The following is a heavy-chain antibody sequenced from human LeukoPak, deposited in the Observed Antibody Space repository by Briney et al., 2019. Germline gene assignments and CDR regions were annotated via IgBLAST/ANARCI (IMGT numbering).Heavy chain of an antibody. CDR3: TTDLGYSSSDFDY. J-gene: IGHJ4*02. V-gene: IGHV3-15*04. D-gene: IGHD6-13*01. Sequence: GGSLRLSCAASGLTVTNAWMNWVRQAPGKGLEWVGRIASKTDGGTTDYAAPVKGRFTISRDDSKNTLYLQMNSLKTEDTAIYYCTTDLGYSSSDFDYWGQGTLVTVSS. CDR2: IASKTDGGTT. CDR1: GLTVTNAW.